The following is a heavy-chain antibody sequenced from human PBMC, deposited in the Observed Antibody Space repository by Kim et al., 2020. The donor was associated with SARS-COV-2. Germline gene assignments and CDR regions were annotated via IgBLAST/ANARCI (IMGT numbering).Heavy chain of an antibody. CDR2: ISYDGSNK. D-gene: IGHD3-10*01. CDR1: GFTFSSYG. V-gene: IGHV3-30*18. Sequence: GGSLRLSCAASGFTFSSYGMHWVRQAPGKGLEWVAVISYDGSNKYYADSVKGRFTISRDNSKNTLYLQMNSLRAEDTAVYYCAKLRLRWFGEYPLGGMDVWGQGTTVTVSS. J-gene: IGHJ6*02. CDR3: AKLRLRWFGEYPLGGMDV.